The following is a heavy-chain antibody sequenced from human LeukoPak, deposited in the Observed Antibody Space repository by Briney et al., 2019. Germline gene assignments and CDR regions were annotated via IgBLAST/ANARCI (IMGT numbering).Heavy chain of an antibody. Sequence: ASVKVSCKASGYTFTSYYMHWVRQAPGQGHECMGIINPSGCSTSYAQKFQGRVTMTRDTSTSTVYMELSSLRSEDTAVYYCASREMATPWAHDAFDIWGQGTMVTVSS. D-gene: IGHD5-24*01. J-gene: IGHJ3*02. CDR2: INPSGCST. V-gene: IGHV1-46*01. CDR1: GYTFTSYY. CDR3: ASREMATPWAHDAFDI.